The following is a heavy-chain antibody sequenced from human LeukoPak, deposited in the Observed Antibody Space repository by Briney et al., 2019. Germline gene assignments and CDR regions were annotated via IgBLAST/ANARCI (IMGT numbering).Heavy chain of an antibody. J-gene: IGHJ4*02. CDR3: ARGGYGGSRSLDY. Sequence: ASVKVSCKASGYTFTGYYMHWVRQAPGQGLEWMGWINPNSGGTNYAQKFQGRVTMTRDASISTAYMELSRLRSDDTAVYYCARGGYGGSRSLDYWGQGTLVTVSS. CDR2: INPNSGGT. D-gene: IGHD4-23*01. CDR1: GYTFTGYY. V-gene: IGHV1-2*02.